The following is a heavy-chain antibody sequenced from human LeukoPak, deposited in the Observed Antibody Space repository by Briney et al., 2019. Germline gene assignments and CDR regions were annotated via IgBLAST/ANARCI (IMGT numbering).Heavy chain of an antibody. V-gene: IGHV4-59*01. CDR3: ARFIAVAGTFYYGMDV. Sequence: SETLSLTCTVSGGSISSYYWSWIRQPPGKGLEWIGYIYYSGSTNYNPSLKSRVTISVDTSKNQFSLKLSSVTAADTAVYYCARFIAVAGTFYYGMDVWGQGTTDTVSS. D-gene: IGHD6-19*01. J-gene: IGHJ6*02. CDR1: GGSISSYY. CDR2: IYYSGST.